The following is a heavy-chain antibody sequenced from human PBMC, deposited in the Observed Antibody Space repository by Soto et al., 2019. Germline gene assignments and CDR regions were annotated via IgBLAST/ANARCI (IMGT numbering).Heavy chain of an antibody. V-gene: IGHV3-21*01. Sequence: EVQLVESGGGLVKPGGSLRLSCAASGFTFSSYSMNWVRQAPGKGLEWVSTISNSGSYIYYADSVKGRFTISRDNAKNSLYLQNNRLSADDTAVYHFARSRTPKWVDPWGQGTLVTVSS. J-gene: IGHJ5*02. CDR3: ARSRTPKWVDP. CDR2: ISNSGSYI. CDR1: GFTFSSYS.